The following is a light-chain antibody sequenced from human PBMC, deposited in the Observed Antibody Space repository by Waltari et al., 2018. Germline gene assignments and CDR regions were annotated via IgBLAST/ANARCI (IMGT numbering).Light chain of an antibody. CDR3: QQYNNWPPGT. CDR1: QSIGRS. Sequence: TVVTQSPATLSLSPGERATLSFRTRQSIGRSLPWYQQRPGQAPRLLIYRPSTRATGIPDSFGGSGSETEFTLTISSLQSEDIAVYYCQQYNNWPPGTFGQGTKVEI. J-gene: IGKJ1*01. CDR2: RPS. V-gene: IGKV3-15*01.